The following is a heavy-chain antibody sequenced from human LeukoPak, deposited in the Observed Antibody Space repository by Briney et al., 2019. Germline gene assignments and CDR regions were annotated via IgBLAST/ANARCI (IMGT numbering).Heavy chain of an antibody. CDR3: ARGLSGWYDAFDI. CDR2: ISWNSGSI. D-gene: IGHD6-19*01. Sequence: PGGSLRLSCVASGFTFDDYAMHWVRQTPGKGLEWVSGISWNSGSIGYADSVKGRFTISRDNAKNSLYLQMNSLRAEDMALYYCARGLSGWYDAFDIWGQGTMVTVSS. CDR1: GFTFDDYA. V-gene: IGHV3-9*03. J-gene: IGHJ3*02.